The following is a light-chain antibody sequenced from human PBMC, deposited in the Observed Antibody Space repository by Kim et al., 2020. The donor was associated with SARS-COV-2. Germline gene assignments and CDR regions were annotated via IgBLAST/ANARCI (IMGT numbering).Light chain of an antibody. J-gene: IGLJ3*02. V-gene: IGLV6-57*01. CDR2: ENN. CDR3: QSYDSSNKQV. CDR1: SGSIASNY. Sequence: NFMLTQPHSVSESPGDTVTIACTRSSGSIASNYVQWHRQRPGSSPTTVIYENNQRPSGVPDRFSGSIDSSSNSASLTISGLKTEDEADYYCQSYDSSNKQVFGGGPQLTVL.